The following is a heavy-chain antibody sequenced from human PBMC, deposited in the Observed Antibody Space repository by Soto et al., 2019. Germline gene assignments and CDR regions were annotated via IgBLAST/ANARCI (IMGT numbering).Heavy chain of an antibody. Sequence: QVQLQESGPGLVKPSQTLSLTCTVSGGSISSGGYYWTWIRQHPGKGLEWIGYNYYSGITYYNPSLKRRVTISIDTSKIQFSLKLSSVTAADTAVYYCARGSSIAGLYYGMDVWGQGTTVTVSS. V-gene: IGHV4-31*03. CDR2: NYYSGIT. CDR1: GGSISSGGYY. J-gene: IGHJ6*02. D-gene: IGHD6-6*01. CDR3: ARGSSIAGLYYGMDV.